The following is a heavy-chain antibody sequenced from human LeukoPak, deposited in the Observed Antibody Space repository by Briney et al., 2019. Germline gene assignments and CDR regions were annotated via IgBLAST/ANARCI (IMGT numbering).Heavy chain of an antibody. J-gene: IGHJ4*02. CDR1: GFTFSSYS. V-gene: IGHV3-21*01. D-gene: IGHD5-18*01. CDR3: ARSTVDTAMVSDY. Sequence: GGSLRLSCAASGFTFSSYSMNWVRQAPGKGLEWVSSISSSSSYIYYADSVKGRFTISRDNAKNSLYLLMNSLRDEDTAVYYCARSTVDTAMVSDYWGQGTLVTVSS. CDR2: ISSSSSYI.